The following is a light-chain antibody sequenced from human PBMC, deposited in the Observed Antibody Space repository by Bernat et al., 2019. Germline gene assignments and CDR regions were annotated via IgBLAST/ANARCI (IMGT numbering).Light chain of an antibody. CDR2: MAS. Sequence: DIQMTQSPSTLSASVGDRVTITCRASQSIGDWLAWYQQKPGKAPKFLIYMASSLKSGVPSRFRGSGSGTEFTLTISSLQPDDFATYYCQQYNSYPGTFGQGTKVEIK. V-gene: IGKV1-5*03. CDR1: QSIGDW. J-gene: IGKJ1*01. CDR3: QQYNSYPGT.